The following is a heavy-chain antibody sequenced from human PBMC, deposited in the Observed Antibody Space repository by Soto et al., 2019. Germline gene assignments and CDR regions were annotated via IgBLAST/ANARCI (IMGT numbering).Heavy chain of an antibody. CDR2: ISGSGGST. D-gene: IGHD1-26*01. CDR3: AKAQEVGATTPFDY. J-gene: IGHJ4*02. CDR1: GFTFNSYG. V-gene: IGHV3-23*01. Sequence: EVQLLESGGGLVQPGGSLRLSCAASGFTFNSYGMSWVRQAPGKGLEWVSAISGSGGSTYYADSVKGRFTISRDNSKNTLYLQMNSLSAEDKAVYYCAKAQEVGATTPFDYWGQGTLVTVSS.